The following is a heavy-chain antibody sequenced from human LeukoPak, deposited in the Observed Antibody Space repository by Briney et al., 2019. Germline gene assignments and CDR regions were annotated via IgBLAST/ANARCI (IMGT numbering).Heavy chain of an antibody. Sequence: GGSLRLSCAASGFTFSNYWMSWVRQAPGKGLEWVANIKEDGSEKYYVDSVKGRFTISRDNANNSQYLQMNSLRAEDTAVYYCARDRWLRDWGQGTLVTVSP. CDR3: ARDRWLRD. D-gene: IGHD5-12*01. V-gene: IGHV3-7*01. J-gene: IGHJ4*02. CDR1: GFTFSNYW. CDR2: IKEDGSEK.